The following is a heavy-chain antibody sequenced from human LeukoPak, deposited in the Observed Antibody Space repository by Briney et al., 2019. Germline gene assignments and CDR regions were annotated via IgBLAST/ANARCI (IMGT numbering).Heavy chain of an antibody. CDR3: AKAGIGYCSSTSCYDIDY. CDR1: GFTFSSYA. V-gene: IGHV3-30*18. CDR2: ISYDGSNK. Sequence: GGSLRLSCAASGFTFSSYAMSWVRQAPGKGLEWVAVISYDGSNKYYADSVKGRFTISRDNSKNTLYLQMNSLRAEDTAVYYCAKAGIGYCSSTSCYDIDYWGQGTLVTVSS. D-gene: IGHD2-2*01. J-gene: IGHJ4*02.